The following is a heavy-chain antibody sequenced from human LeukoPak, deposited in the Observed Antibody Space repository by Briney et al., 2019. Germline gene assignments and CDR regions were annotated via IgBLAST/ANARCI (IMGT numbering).Heavy chain of an antibody. CDR2: INHSGST. CDR1: DASFSGYY. J-gene: IGHJ4*02. CDR3: ARFGSGWHYFDY. Sequence: SETLSLTCAIYDASFSGYYWSWIRQPPGKGLEWIGEINHSGSTNYNPSLKSRVTISVDTSKNQFSLKLSSVTAADTAVYYCARFGSGWHYFDYWGQGTLVTVSS. D-gene: IGHD6-19*01. V-gene: IGHV4-34*01.